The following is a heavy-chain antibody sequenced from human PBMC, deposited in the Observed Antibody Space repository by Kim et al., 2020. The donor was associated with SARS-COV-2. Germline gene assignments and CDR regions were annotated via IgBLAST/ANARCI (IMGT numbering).Heavy chain of an antibody. J-gene: IGHJ1*01. CDR1: GFSLSTSGVG. D-gene: IGHD3-3*01. CDR2: IYWDDDK. CDR3: AHLQWRRITIFGVVRKRYFQH. V-gene: IGHV2-5*02. Sequence: SGPTLVNPTQTLTLTCTFSGFSLSTSGVGVGWIRQPPGKALEWLALIYWDDDKRYSPSLKSRLTITKDTSKNQVVLTMTNMDPVDTATYYCAHLQWRRITIFGVVRKRYFQHWGQGTLVTVSS.